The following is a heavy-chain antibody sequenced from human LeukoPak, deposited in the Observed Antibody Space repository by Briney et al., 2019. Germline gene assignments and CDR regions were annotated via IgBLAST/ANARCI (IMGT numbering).Heavy chain of an antibody. D-gene: IGHD3-10*02. CDR1: GFTFSNYE. CDR3: AELGITMIGGV. V-gene: IGHV3-48*03. Sequence: GGSLRLSCAASGFTFSNYEMNWLRQAPGKGREWVSYISSSGSSIYYADSVKGRFTISRDNAKNSLYLQINSLRAEDTAVYYWAELGITMIGGVWGKGTTVTISS. J-gene: IGHJ6*04. CDR2: ISSSGSSI.